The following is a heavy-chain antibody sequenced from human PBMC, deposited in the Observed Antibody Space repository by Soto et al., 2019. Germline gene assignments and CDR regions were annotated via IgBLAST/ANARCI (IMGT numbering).Heavy chain of an antibody. Sequence: QVQLVRSGVEVKKPGASVQVSCKASGYTFISHGISWVRKAPGQGLEWMGWISGKNGNTNYAQKLQGRVTLTTDTSTSTAYMELRSLRSDDTAVYYCARVSSSIVVVPDYGMDVWGQGTTVTVSS. D-gene: IGHD2-15*01. CDR3: ARVSSSIVVVPDYGMDV. CDR1: GYTFISHG. J-gene: IGHJ6*02. V-gene: IGHV1-18*04. CDR2: ISGKNGNT.